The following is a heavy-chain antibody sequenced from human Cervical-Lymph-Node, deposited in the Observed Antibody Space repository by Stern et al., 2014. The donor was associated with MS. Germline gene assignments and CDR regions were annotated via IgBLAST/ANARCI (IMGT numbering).Heavy chain of an antibody. CDR1: GYSFITYS. J-gene: IGHJ4*02. D-gene: IGHD4-17*01. V-gene: IGHV5-51*01. CDR3: ARMSRRCFDY. CDR2: IYPGDSDA. Sequence: VQLVQSGAEVKKPGESLKISCKGSGYSFITYSIGWVRQMPGKGLEWMGVIYPGDSDARYSPSFQGPVTISADKSIRTAYLQWSSLKASDTAIYYCARMSRRCFDYWGQGTLVTVSP.